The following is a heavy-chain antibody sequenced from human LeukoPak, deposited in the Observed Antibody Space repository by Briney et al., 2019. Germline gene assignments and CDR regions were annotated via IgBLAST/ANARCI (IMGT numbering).Heavy chain of an antibody. D-gene: IGHD6-25*01. CDR1: GGTFNSYA. Sequence: SVKVSCKASGGTFNSYAISWVRQAPGQGLEWMGGIIPIFGTANYAQKFQGRVTITADESTSTAYMELSSLRSEDTAVYYCASSAVLGDAFDIWGQGTMVTVPS. J-gene: IGHJ3*02. CDR2: IIPIFGTA. CDR3: ASSAVLGDAFDI. V-gene: IGHV1-69*01.